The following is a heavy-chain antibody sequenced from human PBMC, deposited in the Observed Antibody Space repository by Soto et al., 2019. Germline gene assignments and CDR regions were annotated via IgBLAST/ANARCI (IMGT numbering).Heavy chain of an antibody. CDR2: ISAYNGNT. D-gene: IGHD6-19*01. Sequence: GASVKVSCKASGYTFTSYGISWVRQAPGQGLEWMGWISAYNGNTNYAQKLQGRVTMTTDTSTSTAYMELRSLRSDDTAAYYCARLIGSSGWYYGYYYYGMDVWGQGTTVTVSS. V-gene: IGHV1-18*01. J-gene: IGHJ6*02. CDR3: ARLIGSSGWYYGYYYYGMDV. CDR1: GYTFTSYG.